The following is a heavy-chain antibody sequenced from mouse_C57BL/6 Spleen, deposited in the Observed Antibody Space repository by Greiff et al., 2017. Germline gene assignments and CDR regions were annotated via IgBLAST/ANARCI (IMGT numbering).Heavy chain of an antibody. CDR1: GFTFSDYG. CDR2: ISSGSSTI. Sequence: EVLLVESGGGLVKPGGSLKLSCAASGFTFSDYGMHWVRQAPEKGLEWVAYISSGSSTIYYADTVKGRFTISRDNAKNTLFLKMTSLRSEDTAMYYCARTQQGRHYYAMDYWGQGTSVTVSS. V-gene: IGHV5-17*01. D-gene: IGHD6-1*01. J-gene: IGHJ4*01. CDR3: ARTQQGRHYYAMDY.